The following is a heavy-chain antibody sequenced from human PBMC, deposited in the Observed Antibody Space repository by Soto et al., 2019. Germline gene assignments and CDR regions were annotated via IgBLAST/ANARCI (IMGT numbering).Heavy chain of an antibody. V-gene: IGHV3-23*01. CDR2: ISGSGGST. J-gene: IGHJ3*02. D-gene: IGHD2-2*01. CDR3: ANPLSTYDAFDI. Sequence: GGSLRLSCAASGFTFSSYAMSWVRQAPGKGLEWVSAISGSGGSTYYADSVKGRFTISRDNSKNTLYLQMNSLRAEDTAVYCCANPLSTYDAFDIWGQGTMVTVSS. CDR1: GFTFSSYA.